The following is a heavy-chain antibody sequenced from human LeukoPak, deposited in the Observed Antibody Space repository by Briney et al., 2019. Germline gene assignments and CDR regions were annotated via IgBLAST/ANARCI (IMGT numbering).Heavy chain of an antibody. CDR3: ATRDGYNYNWFDP. D-gene: IGHD5-24*01. CDR1: GGSVSSGSYY. V-gene: IGHV4-61*01. Sequence: SETLSLTCTVSGGSVSSGSYYWSWIRQPPGKGLEWIGYIYYSGSTNYNPSLKSRVTISVDTSKNQFSLKLGSVTAADTAVYYCATRDGYNYNWFDPWGQGTLVTVSS. J-gene: IGHJ5*02. CDR2: IYYSGST.